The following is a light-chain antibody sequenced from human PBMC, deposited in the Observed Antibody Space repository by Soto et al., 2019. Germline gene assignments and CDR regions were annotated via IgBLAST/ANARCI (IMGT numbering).Light chain of an antibody. CDR1: RSDIGGYDF. Sequence: QSALTQPASVSGSPGQSITISCTGTRSDIGGYDFVSWYQQHPGKAPKLLIYEVTHRPSGVSARFSGSKSGNTASLTISGLRTEDEADFYCSSFGGSNDVLFGGGTKLTVL. CDR2: EVT. CDR3: SSFGGSNDVL. V-gene: IGLV2-14*01. J-gene: IGLJ2*01.